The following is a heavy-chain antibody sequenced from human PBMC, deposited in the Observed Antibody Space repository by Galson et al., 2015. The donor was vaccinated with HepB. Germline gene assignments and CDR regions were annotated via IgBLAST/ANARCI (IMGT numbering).Heavy chain of an antibody. Sequence: SVKVSCKASGGTFRNYAIGWVRQAPGQGLEWVGGSIPLFGTPNYAQRVQERATNYAQKFQGRVTISADDSTNTAYMELSSLRSDDTAVFFCTYGDYDSTGYYLDYWGQGTLVIVSS. CDR1: GGTFRNYA. D-gene: IGHD3-22*01. V-gene: IGHV1-69*13. CDR3: TYGDYDSTGYYLDY. J-gene: IGHJ4*02. CDR2: SIPLFGTP.